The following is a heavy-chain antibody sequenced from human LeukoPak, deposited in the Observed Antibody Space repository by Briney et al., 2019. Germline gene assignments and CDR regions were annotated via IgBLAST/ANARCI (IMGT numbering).Heavy chain of an antibody. Sequence: SETLSLTCTVSGGSISSNSYYWGWIRQPPGKGLEWLANIYNSGSTYYNPYLKRRVSMSVDTSRNQFSLKLTSVTAADTAVYYCARQNYDSSGYPPYFDYWGQGIPVTVSS. V-gene: IGHV4-39*01. D-gene: IGHD3-22*01. CDR1: GGSISSNSYY. CDR3: ARQNYDSSGYPPYFDY. CDR2: IYNSGST. J-gene: IGHJ4*02.